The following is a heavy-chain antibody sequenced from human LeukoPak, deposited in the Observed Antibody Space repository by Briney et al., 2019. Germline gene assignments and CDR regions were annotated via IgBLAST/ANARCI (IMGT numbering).Heavy chain of an antibody. CDR1: GFIFSNYA. CDR3: AKWGDYDVLTGYYVSDF. Sequence: GGSLRLSCAASGFIFSNYAMYWVRQAPGKGLEWVSAISGRSDNTYYADSVKGRFTLSRDSSKNTLYLQMNSLRPDDTAVYYCAKWGDYDVLTGYYVSDFWGQGTLVTVSS. V-gene: IGHV3-23*01. J-gene: IGHJ4*02. CDR2: ISGRSDNT. D-gene: IGHD3-9*01.